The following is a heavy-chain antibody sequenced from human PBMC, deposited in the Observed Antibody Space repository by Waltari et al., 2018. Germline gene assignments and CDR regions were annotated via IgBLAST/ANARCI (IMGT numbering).Heavy chain of an antibody. Sequence: VQLQQWGAGLLKPSETLSLSCAVYGESFSGYYRSLFRQAPGKGLEWIGEIKHGGSPNYKPSLKSRVAISVDTSKNQFSLKVSSVTAADTAVYYCARGSNLAARLRENRGLHYYGMDVWGQGTAVIVSS. V-gene: IGHV4-34*02. D-gene: IGHD6-6*01. CDR2: IKHGGSP. CDR3: ARGSNLAARLRENRGLHYYGMDV. CDR1: GESFSGYY. J-gene: IGHJ6*02.